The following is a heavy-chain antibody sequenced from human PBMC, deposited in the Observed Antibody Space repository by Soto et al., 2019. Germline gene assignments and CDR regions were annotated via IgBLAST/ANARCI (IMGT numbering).Heavy chain of an antibody. CDR1: GFTFSSYA. V-gene: IGHV3-23*01. CDR2: ISGRTSST. CDR3: AKDPLPFYGMDV. J-gene: IGHJ6*02. Sequence: GGSLRLSCGTSGFTFSSYAMNWVLQAPGKGLEWVSGISGRTSSTYYADSVKGRFTISRDNSKNTLFLYMINLRVEDTAVYYCAKDPLPFYGMDVWGQGTTVTVSS.